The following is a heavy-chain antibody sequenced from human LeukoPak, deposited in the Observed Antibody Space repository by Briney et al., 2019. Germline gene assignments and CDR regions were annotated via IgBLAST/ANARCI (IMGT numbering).Heavy chain of an antibody. V-gene: IGHV1-18*01. CDR2: ISAYNGNT. Sequence: ASVKVSCKASGYTFTSYGISWVRQAPGQGLEWMGWISAYNGNTNYAQKLQGRVTITTDTSTSTAYLELKSLRSDDTAVYDCARDQGYYFDYWGQGTLVTVSS. J-gene: IGHJ4*02. CDR3: ARDQGYYFDY. CDR1: GYTFTSYG.